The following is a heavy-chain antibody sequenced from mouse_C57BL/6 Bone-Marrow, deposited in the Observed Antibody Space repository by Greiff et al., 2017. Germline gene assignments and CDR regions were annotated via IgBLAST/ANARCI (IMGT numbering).Heavy chain of an antibody. D-gene: IGHD2-4*01. CDR2: LNPNYGTT. Sequence: EVQLVESGPELVKPGASVKISCKASGYSFTDYNMNWVKQSNGKSLEWIGVLNPNYGTTSYNHKFKGKATLTVDQSSSTAYMQLNSLTSEDSAVYYCARGYDYDYAMDYWGQGTSVTVSS. J-gene: IGHJ4*01. CDR1: GYSFTDYN. CDR3: ARGYDYDYAMDY. V-gene: IGHV1-39*01.